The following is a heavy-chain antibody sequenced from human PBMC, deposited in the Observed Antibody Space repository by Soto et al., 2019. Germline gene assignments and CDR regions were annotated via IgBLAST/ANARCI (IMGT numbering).Heavy chain of an antibody. CDR1: GFTFSSYG. V-gene: IGHV3-30*03. Sequence: GGSLRLSCAASGFTFSSYGMHWVRQAPGKGLEWVAVISYDGGNKYYADSVKGRFTISRDNSKNTLYLEMKSLRAEDTAVYYCVVAVVNLSGRPPTPYWGQGTLVTVSS. CDR3: VVAVVNLSGRPPTPY. D-gene: IGHD2-15*01. J-gene: IGHJ4*02. CDR2: ISYDGGNK.